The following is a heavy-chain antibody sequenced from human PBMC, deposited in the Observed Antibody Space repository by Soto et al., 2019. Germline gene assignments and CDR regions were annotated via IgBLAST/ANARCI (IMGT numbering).Heavy chain of an antibody. CDR3: ARDRAAAAGTIYYGMDV. D-gene: IGHD6-13*01. CDR1: GFTFSSYW. V-gene: IGHV3-7*05. J-gene: IGHJ6*02. CDR2: IKQDGSEK. Sequence: GGSLRLSCAASGFTFSSYWMSWVRQAPGKGLEWVANIKQDGSEKYYVDSVKGRFTISRDNAKNSLYLQMNSLRAEETAVYYCARDRAAAAGTIYYGMDVWGQGTTVTVSS.